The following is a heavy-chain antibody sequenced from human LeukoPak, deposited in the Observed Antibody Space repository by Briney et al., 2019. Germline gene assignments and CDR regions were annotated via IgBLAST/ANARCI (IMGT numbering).Heavy chain of an antibody. CDR3: ARDNSVEDTAWWFDP. CDR1: GYTFTSYG. D-gene: IGHD4-23*01. CDR2: INPTGGST. Sequence: ASVKVSCKASGYTFTSYGISWVRQAPGQGLEWMGLINPTGGSTGYAQKFQGRVTMTRDMSTSTDYMELSSLRSEDTAVYYCARDNSVEDTAWWFDPWGQGTLVTVSS. V-gene: IGHV1-46*01. J-gene: IGHJ5*02.